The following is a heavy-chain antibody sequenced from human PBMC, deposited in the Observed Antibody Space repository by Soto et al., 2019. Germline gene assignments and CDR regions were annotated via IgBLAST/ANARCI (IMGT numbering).Heavy chain of an antibody. CDR3: AAVQEAMYGMDV. Sequence: QMQLVQSGPEVKKPGTSVKVSCKASGFTFTSSAVQWVRQARGQRLEWIGWIVVGSGNTNYAQKFQERVASTRDMSASTAYTELRSRRSAATAVYCRAAVQEAMYGMDVWGQGTTVAFS. CDR2: IVVGSGNT. CDR1: GFTFTSSA. V-gene: IGHV1-58*01. D-gene: IGHD2-2*01. J-gene: IGHJ6*02.